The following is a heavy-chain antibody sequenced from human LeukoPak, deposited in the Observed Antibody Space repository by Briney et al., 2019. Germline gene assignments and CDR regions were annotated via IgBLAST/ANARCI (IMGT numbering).Heavy chain of an antibody. D-gene: IGHD3-10*01. CDR1: GGTFSSYA. V-gene: IGHV1-69*05. CDR2: IIPIFGTA. CDR3: ARDYMVRGVNTIIPYYYYYMDV. Sequence: SVKVSCKASGGTFSSYAISWVRQAPGQGLEWMGRIIPIFGTANYAQKFQGRVTITTDESTSTAYMEVSSLRSEDTAVYYCARDYMVRGVNTIIPYYYYYMDVRGKGTTVTVSS. J-gene: IGHJ6*03.